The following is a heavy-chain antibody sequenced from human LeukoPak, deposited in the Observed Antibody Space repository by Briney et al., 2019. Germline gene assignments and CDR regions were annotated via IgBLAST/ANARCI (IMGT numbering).Heavy chain of an antibody. CDR3: ATEVVY. V-gene: IGHV3-23*01. CDR1: GFTSNEYV. J-gene: IGHJ4*02. CDR2: ISGSGRSL. Sequence: PGGSLRLSCAASGFTSNEYVMSWVRQAPGEGLEWVSSISGSGRSLYYADSIKGRFNISRDNSKHILYLQMDSLRAEDTAIYYCATEVVYWGRGALVTVSS.